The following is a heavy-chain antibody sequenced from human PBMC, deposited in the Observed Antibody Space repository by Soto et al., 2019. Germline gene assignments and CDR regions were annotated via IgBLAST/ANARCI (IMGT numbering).Heavy chain of an antibody. V-gene: IGHV1-18*01. CDR3: ARGDSTDCSNGVCSFFYNHDMDV. D-gene: IGHD2-8*01. CDR2: ISAYNGNT. CDR1: GYTFTSYG. J-gene: IGHJ6*02. Sequence: VKVSCKASGYTFTSYGISWVRQAPGQGLEWMGWISAYNGNTNYAQKLQGWVTMTTDTSISTASMELTRLTSDDTAIYYCARGDSTDCSNGVCSFFYNHDMDVWGQGTTVTVSS.